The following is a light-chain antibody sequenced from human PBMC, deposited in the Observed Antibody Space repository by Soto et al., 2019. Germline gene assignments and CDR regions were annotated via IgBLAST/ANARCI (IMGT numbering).Light chain of an antibody. Sequence: DIQLTQSPSFLYASVGDRVTITCRASQGIISYLAWYQQKPGKAPKLLIYAASTLQSGVPSRFSGSGSGTEFTLTISSLQPEDFATYYCQQLNSYPYTFRQGTKLEIK. CDR2: AAS. CDR3: QQLNSYPYT. V-gene: IGKV1-9*01. J-gene: IGKJ2*01. CDR1: QGIISY.